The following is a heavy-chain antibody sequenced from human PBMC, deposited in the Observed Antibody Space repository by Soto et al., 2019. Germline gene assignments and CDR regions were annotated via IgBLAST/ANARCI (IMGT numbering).Heavy chain of an antibody. CDR3: ASRDYGSGDNWYFDL. V-gene: IGHV1-69*02. CDR2: IIPILGIA. Sequence: SVKVSCKASGGTFSSYTISWVRQAPGQGLEWMGRIIPILGIANYAQKFQGRVTITADKSTSTAYMELSSLRSEDTAVYYCASRDYGSGDNWYFDLWGRGTLVTVSS. J-gene: IGHJ2*01. D-gene: IGHD3-10*01. CDR1: GGTFSSYT.